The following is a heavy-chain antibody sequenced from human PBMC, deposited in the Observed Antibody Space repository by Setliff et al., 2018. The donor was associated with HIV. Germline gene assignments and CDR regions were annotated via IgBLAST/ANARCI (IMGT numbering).Heavy chain of an antibody. CDR3: ARDSGMAVVGTWRRLDP. V-gene: IGHV1-18*01. D-gene: IGHD6-19*01. J-gene: IGHJ5*02. CDR1: GYTFLNYG. Sequence: ASVKVSCKASGYTFLNYGISWVRQTPGRGLEWMAWINVGNGNTKTARKFQGRVALTTDKSTSTAHMELRNLRPDDTAVYYCARDSGMAVVGTWRRLDPWGQGTLVTVSS. CDR2: INVGNGNT.